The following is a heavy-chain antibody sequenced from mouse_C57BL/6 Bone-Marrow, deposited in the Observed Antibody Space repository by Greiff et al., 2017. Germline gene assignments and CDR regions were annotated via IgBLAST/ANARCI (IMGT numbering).Heavy chain of an antibody. CDR1: GYTFTSYW. CDR3: ARPDYYAMDY. Sequence: VQLQQPGAELVRPGTPVKLSCKASGYTFTSYWIHWVKQRPGQGLEWIGVIDPSDSYTNYNQNFKGKATLTVDTSSSTAYMQLSSLTSEDSAVYYCARPDYYAMDYWGQGTSVTVSS. J-gene: IGHJ4*01. V-gene: IGHV1-59*01. CDR2: IDPSDSYT.